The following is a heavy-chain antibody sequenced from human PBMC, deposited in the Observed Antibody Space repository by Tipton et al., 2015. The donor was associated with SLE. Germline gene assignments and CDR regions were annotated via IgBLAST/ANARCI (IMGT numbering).Heavy chain of an antibody. Sequence: QLVQSGGGVVQPGRSLRLSCAASGFTFSSYAMHWVRQAPGKGLEWVAVISYDGSNKYYADSVKGRFTISRDNSKNTLYLQMNSLRAEDTAVYYCARSFVPTALYGMDVWGQGTTVTVSS. CDR2: ISYDGSNK. J-gene: IGHJ6*02. D-gene: IGHD6-6*01. CDR1: GFTFSSYA. V-gene: IGHV3-30*04. CDR3: ARSFVPTALYGMDV.